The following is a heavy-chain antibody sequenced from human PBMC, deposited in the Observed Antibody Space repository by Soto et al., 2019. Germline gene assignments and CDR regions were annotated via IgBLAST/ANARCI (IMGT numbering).Heavy chain of an antibody. D-gene: IGHD4-17*01. CDR1: GGSISGDYY. Sequence: SETLSLTCTVSGGSISGDYYWSWIRQPPGKGLEWIGYIYYSGSTYYNPSLKSRVTISVDTSKNQFSLKLSSVTAADTAVYYCARDANDYGVEYFQHWGQGTLVTVSS. CDR3: ARDANDYGVEYFQH. J-gene: IGHJ1*01. V-gene: IGHV4-30-4*01. CDR2: IYYSGST.